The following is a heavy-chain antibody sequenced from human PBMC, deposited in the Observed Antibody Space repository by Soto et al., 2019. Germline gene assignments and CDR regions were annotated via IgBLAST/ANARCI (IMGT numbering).Heavy chain of an antibody. CDR2: IDGSGESR. Sequence: GGSLRLSFAASGFTFSSYTMSWVRKVQGKGLEWVAGIDGSGESRYYADSVKGRFSSSRDNSKSTVYLELNNLSAEDTAVYHCAKNQGVELVPLATVDWFDPWGQGSVVTSPQ. V-gene: IGHV3-23*01. J-gene: IGHJ5*02. CDR1: GFTFSSYT. D-gene: IGHD1-26*01. CDR3: AKNQGVELVPLATVDWFDP.